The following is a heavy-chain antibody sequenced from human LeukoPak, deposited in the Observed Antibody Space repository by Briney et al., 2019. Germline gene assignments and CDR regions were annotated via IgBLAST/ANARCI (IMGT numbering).Heavy chain of an antibody. J-gene: IGHJ3*02. CDR2: INSDGSST. D-gene: IGHD3-22*01. V-gene: IGHV3-74*01. CDR1: GFTFSSYW. CDR3: ARDAYYDSIEGAFDI. Sequence: GGSLRLSCAASGFTFSSYWMHWVRQAPGKGLVWVSRINSDGSSTSYADSVKGRFTISRDNAKNTLYLQMNSLRAEDTAVYYCARDAYYDSIEGAFDIWGQGTMVTVSS.